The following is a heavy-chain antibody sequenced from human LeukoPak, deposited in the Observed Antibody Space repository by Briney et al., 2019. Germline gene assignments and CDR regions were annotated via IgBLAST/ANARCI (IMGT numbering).Heavy chain of an antibody. V-gene: IGHV3-7*01. J-gene: IGHJ4*02. D-gene: IGHD4-17*01. CDR2: INEDGREK. Sequence: GGSLRLSCVASGFTSSRYWMSWVRQTPGKGLEWVANINEDGREKYYVESVNGRFTITRDNAKNSLYLQMNSLRAEDTAVYFCVRDAYDDYQSLDYWGQGTLVTVSS. CDR3: VRDAYDDYQSLDY. CDR1: GFTSSRYW.